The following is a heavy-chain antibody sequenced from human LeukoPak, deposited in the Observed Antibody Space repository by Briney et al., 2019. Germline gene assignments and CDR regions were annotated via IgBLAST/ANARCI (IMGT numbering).Heavy chain of an antibody. V-gene: IGHV4-59*01. D-gene: IGHD2-2*01. Sequence: SETLSLTCTVSGGSISSYYWSWIRQPPGKGLEWIGYIYYSGSTNYNPSLKSLVTISVDTSKNQFSLKLSSVTAADTAVYYCASFGVPAALDYYYMDVWGKGTTVTVSS. CDR3: ASFGVPAALDYYYMDV. CDR2: IYYSGST. J-gene: IGHJ6*03. CDR1: GGSISSYY.